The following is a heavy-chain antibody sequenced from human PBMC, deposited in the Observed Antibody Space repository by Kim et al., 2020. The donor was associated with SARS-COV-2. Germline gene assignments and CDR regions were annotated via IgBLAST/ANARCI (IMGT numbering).Heavy chain of an antibody. CDR3: ARGSGDILTEYYYGMDV. J-gene: IGHJ6*02. D-gene: IGHD3-9*01. V-gene: IGHV1-69*13. CDR2: IIPIFGTA. CDR1: GGTFSSYA. Sequence: SVKVSCKASGGTFSSYAISWVRQAPGQGLEWMGGIIPIFGTANYAQKFQGRVTITADESTSTAYMELSSLRSEDTAVYYCARGSGDILTEYYYGMDVWGQGTTVTVSS.